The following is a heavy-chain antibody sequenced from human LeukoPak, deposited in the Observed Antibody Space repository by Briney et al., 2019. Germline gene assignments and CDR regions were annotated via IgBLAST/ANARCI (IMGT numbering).Heavy chain of an antibody. CDR2: IQPNSGDT. J-gene: IGHJ6*04. CDR1: GYSFTNYY. V-gene: IGHV1-2*02. CDR3: ARDRMVYASYPFEMDV. D-gene: IGHD2-8*01. Sequence: GDSVKVSCEASGYSFTNYYIHWVRQAPRRGLEWMGWIQPNSGDTKSAQNLQGRVTMTRDTSITTAYMELSSLRSDDTAVYYCARDRMVYASYPFEMDVWGKGTTVTVSS.